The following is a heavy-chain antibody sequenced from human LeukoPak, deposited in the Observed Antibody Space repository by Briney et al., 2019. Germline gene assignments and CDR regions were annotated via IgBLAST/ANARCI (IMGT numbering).Heavy chain of an antibody. CDR1: GGSISSYY. CDR2: IYYNGNT. D-gene: IGHD3-10*01. V-gene: IGHV4-59*01. CDR3: ARVEEGYGSGRRGNFYYYYMDV. Sequence: SETLSLTCTVSGGSISSYYWSWIRQPPGKGLEWIGYIYYNGNTNYNPSLKSRVTISVDTSKNQFSLKLSSVTAADTAVYYCARVEEGYGSGRRGNFYYYYMDVWGKGTTVTISS. J-gene: IGHJ6*03.